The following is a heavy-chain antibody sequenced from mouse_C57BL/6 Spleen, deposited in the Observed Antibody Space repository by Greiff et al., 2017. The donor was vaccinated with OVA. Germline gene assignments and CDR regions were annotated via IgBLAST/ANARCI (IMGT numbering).Heavy chain of an antibody. CDR3: ARGGYDLYYFDY. CDR2: IYPRSGNT. Sequence: VQLQQSGAELARPGASVKLSCKASGYTFTSYGISWVKQRTGQGLEWIGEIYPRSGNTYYNEKFKGKATLTADKSSSTAYMELRSLTSEDSAVYFCARGGYDLYYFDYWGQGTTLTVSS. J-gene: IGHJ2*01. V-gene: IGHV1-81*01. CDR1: GYTFTSYG. D-gene: IGHD2-2*01.